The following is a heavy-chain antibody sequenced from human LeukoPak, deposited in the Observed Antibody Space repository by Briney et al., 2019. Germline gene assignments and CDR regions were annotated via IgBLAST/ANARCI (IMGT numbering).Heavy chain of an antibody. V-gene: IGHV4-59*01. CDR1: GGSISSYY. CDR2: IYYSGST. Sequence: PSETLSLTCTVSGGSISSYYWSWIRQPPGKGLEWIGYIYYSGSTNYNPSLKSRVTISVDTSKNQFSLKLSSVTAADTAVYYCVRGAAARLYGMDVWGQGTTVTVSS. CDR3: VRGAAARLYGMDV. J-gene: IGHJ6*02. D-gene: IGHD6-13*01.